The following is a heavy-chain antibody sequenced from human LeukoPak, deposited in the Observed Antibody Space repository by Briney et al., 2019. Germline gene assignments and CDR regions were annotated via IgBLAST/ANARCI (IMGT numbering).Heavy chain of an antibody. J-gene: IGHJ5*02. CDR3: ARARSPPITMVRGVISNWFDP. D-gene: IGHD3-10*01. V-gene: IGHV1-2*02. CDR1: GYTFTGYY. CDR2: INPNSGGT. Sequence: ASVKVSCKASGYTFTGYYMHWVRQAPGQGLEWMGWINPNSGGTNYAQKFQGRVTMTRDTSISTAYMELSRLRSDDTAVYYCARARSPPITMVRGVISNWFDPWGQGTLVTVSP.